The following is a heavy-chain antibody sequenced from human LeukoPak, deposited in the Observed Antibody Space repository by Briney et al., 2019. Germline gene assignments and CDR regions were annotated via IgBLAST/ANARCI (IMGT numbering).Heavy chain of an antibody. CDR1: GFTVSGNY. CDR2: IKQDGSEK. Sequence: GGSLRLSCAVSGFTVSGNYMSWIRQAPGKGLEWVANIKQDGSEKYYVDSVKGRFTISRDNAKNSLYLQMNSLRPEDTAVYYCARDHGTSYSDSGGYWGQGTLVTVSS. J-gene: IGHJ4*02. CDR3: ARDHGTSYSDSGGY. D-gene: IGHD3-22*01. V-gene: IGHV3-7*01.